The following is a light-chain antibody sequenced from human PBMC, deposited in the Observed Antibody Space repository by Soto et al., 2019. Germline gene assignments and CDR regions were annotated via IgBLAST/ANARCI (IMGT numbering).Light chain of an antibody. CDR3: QQYGSSPYT. J-gene: IGKJ2*01. V-gene: IGKV3-20*01. CDR2: GAS. CDR1: QSVSSSGASSY. Sequence: EIVLTQSPGTLSLSPGQRATLSCRASQSVSSSGASSYLAWYHQKPGQAPRLLIYGASNRATGIPDRFSGSGSGTDVTLTISRLEPEDFAVYYCQQYGSSPYTFGLGTKLESK.